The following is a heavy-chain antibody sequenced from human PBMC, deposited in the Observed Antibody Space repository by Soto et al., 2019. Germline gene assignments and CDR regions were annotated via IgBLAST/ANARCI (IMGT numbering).Heavy chain of an antibody. CDR1: GDSISKSGHY. CDR3: TTLLTPYDTPGPSWFGP. V-gene: IGHV4-39*02. CDR2: IDYRGST. J-gene: IGHJ5*02. D-gene: IGHD3-9*01. Sequence: SETLSLTCTVSGDSISKSGHYWGWIRQPPGKALEWIGGIDYRGSTLYNPSLKSRITMSIDTSKKCFSLKLTSVSASDTALYYCTTLLTPYDTPGPSWFGPWGQGTLVTVSS.